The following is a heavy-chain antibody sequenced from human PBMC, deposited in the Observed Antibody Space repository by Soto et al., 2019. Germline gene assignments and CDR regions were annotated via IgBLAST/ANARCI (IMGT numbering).Heavy chain of an antibody. CDR2: ISYDGSNT. J-gene: IGHJ4*02. D-gene: IGHD1-26*01. CDR1: GFTFSSYG. Sequence: QVQLVESGGGVVQPGRSLRLSCVASGFTFSSYGMHWVRQAPGKGLEWVAIISYDGSNTNYADSVKGRFTIYRDNSKNTLCLQMNSLRAEDTSVYYCAKEGGLSGSYYISSSYYFDYWGQGTLVTVSS. V-gene: IGHV3-30*18. CDR3: AKEGGLSGSYYISSSYYFDY.